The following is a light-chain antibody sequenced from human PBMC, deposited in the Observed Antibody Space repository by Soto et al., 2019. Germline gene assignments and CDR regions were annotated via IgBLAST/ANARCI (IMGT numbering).Light chain of an antibody. CDR1: QSLLASCNNMNC. J-gene: IGKJ2*01. V-gene: IGKV4-1*01. Sequence: DIVMTKSPDSLAVSLGERATINCKSSQSLLASCNNMNCLAWYQHKPGQPPKMLILWASTRESGVPDRFSGSGSGTDFTLTISSLQAEDAAVYYCQHFFSPPFPFGQGTKLEIK. CDR3: QHFFSPPFP. CDR2: WAS.